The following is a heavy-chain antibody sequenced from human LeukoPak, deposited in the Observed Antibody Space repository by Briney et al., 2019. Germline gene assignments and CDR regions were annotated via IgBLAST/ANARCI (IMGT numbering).Heavy chain of an antibody. D-gene: IGHD6-19*01. Sequence: GGSLRLSCAASGFTFGTYAMSWVRQAPGKGLEWVSTISGSGGSAYYADSVKGRFTISRDNSKNTLYLQMNSLRADATAVYYCAKHLGSGWSRYYFDYSGQGTLVTVSS. CDR3: AKHLGSGWSRYYFDY. J-gene: IGHJ4*02. V-gene: IGHV3-23*01. CDR1: GFTFGTYA. CDR2: ISGSGGSA.